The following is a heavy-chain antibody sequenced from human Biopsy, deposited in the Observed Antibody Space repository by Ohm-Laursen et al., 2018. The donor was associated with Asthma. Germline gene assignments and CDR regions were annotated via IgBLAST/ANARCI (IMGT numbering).Heavy chain of an antibody. CDR1: GFTVSSNG. Sequence: SLRLSCTASGFTVSSNGMSWVRQPPGKGLEWVSVIYSGGTSHTADSVRGRFTISRDFSKNTLHLQMHSLRVEDTAVYYCARGDSSGWSHYYFDYWGQGTVVAVSS. V-gene: IGHV3-53*01. CDR2: IYSGGTS. D-gene: IGHD6-19*01. CDR3: ARGDSSGWSHYYFDY. J-gene: IGHJ4*02.